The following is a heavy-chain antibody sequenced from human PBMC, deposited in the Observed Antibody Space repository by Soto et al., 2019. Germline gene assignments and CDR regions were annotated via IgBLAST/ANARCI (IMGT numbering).Heavy chain of an antibody. CDR2: VYSSGST. J-gene: IGHJ4*02. V-gene: IGHV4-59*08. Sequence: QVQLQGSGPGLLKPSETLSLTCTISGASIAGYYWSWIRQSPGKGLEWIGYVYSSGSTNYNPSLQSRVAMSIDTSKRQSSLKLTSVTAADTALYYCARHWWSSGSYLVFDSWGQGTLVTVSS. D-gene: IGHD6-19*01. CDR3: ARHWWSSGSYLVFDS. CDR1: GASIAGYY.